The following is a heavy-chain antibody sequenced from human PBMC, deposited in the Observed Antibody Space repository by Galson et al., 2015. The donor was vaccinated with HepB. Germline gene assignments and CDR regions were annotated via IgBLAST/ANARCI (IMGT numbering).Heavy chain of an antibody. CDR2: INPNSGGT. D-gene: IGHD3-22*01. J-gene: IGHJ4*02. Sequence: SVKVSCKASGYTFTGYYMHWVRQAPGQGLEWMGWINPNSGGTNYAQKFQGWVTMTRDTSISTAYMELSRLRSDDTAVYYCARANYYDSSGYYPTADFFDYWGQGTLVTVSS. CDR3: ARANYYDSSGYYPTADFFDY. CDR1: GYTFTGYY. V-gene: IGHV1-2*04.